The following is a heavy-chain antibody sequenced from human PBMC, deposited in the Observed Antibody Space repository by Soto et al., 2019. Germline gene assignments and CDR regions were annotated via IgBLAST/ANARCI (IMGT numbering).Heavy chain of an antibody. CDR2: ISYDGSNK. J-gene: IGHJ5*02. CDR1: GFTFRSYA. V-gene: IGHV3-30-3*01. CDR3: ARSFDP. Sequence: QVQLVESGGGVVQPGRSLRLSCAASGFTFRSYAMHWVRQAPGKGLEWVAVISYDGSNKYYADSVKGRFTISRDNSKNTLYLQMNSLRAEDTALYYCARSFDPWGQGTLVTVSS.